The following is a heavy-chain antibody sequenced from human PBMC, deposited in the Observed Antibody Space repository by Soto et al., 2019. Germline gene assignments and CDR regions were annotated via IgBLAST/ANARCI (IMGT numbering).Heavy chain of an antibody. J-gene: IGHJ4*02. CDR1: GFTFSSYA. V-gene: IGHV3-23*01. D-gene: IGHD5-18*01. CDR2: ISGSGGST. CDR3: AKDTAMVSRGVDY. Sequence: EVQLLESGGGLVQPGGSLRLSCAASGFTFSSYAMSWVRQAPGKGLEWVSAISGSGGSTYYAASVQGRFTISRDNSKNTLYLQMNSLRAEDTAVYYCAKDTAMVSRGVDYWGQGTLVTVSS.